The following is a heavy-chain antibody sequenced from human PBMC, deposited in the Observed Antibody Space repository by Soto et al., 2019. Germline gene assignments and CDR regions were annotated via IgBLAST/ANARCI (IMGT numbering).Heavy chain of an antibody. CDR2: ISSSSTI. CDR1: GFTFSTYS. D-gene: IGHD6-19*01. V-gene: IGHV3-48*01. Sequence: EVQLVESGGALVQPGGSLRLSCAASGFTFSTYSMNWVRQAPGKGLEWVSSISSSSTIYYADSVKGRFTTSRDNVQNSLYLQMHSLRAEDTAVYYCARERGSGWTFDYWGQGTLVTVSS. J-gene: IGHJ4*02. CDR3: ARERGSGWTFDY.